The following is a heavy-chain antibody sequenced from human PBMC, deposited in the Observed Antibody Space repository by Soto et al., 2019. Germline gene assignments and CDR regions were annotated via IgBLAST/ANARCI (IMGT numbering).Heavy chain of an antibody. CDR1: GGSVSSGDYY. J-gene: IGHJ4*02. CDR2: IFYTGNT. CDR3: ARRNLVATTDFDY. D-gene: IGHD5-12*01. V-gene: IGHV4-39*01. Sequence: SETLSLTCTVSGGSVSSGDYYWGWIRQPPGKGREWIANIFYTGNTYYSPSLGSRVPISVDTSKNQFSLKLTSVTAADTAVYYCARRNLVATTDFDYWGQGTLVTVSS.